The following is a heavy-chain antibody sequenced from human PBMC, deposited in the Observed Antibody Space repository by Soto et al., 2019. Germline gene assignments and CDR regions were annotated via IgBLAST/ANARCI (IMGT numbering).Heavy chain of an antibody. V-gene: IGHV3-13*01. Sequence: PGGSLRLSCAASGFTFSSYDMHWVRQATGKGLEWVSAIGTAGDTYYPGSVKGRFTISRENAKNSLYLQMNSLRAGDTAVYYCARGYCSGGSCYAQNYYFDYWGQGTLVTVSS. CDR2: IGTAGDT. CDR1: GFTFSSYD. D-gene: IGHD2-15*01. J-gene: IGHJ4*02. CDR3: ARGYCSGGSCYAQNYYFDY.